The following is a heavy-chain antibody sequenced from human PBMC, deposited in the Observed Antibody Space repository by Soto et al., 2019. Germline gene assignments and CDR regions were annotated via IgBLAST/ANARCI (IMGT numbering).Heavy chain of an antibody. D-gene: IGHD1-26*01. CDR1: GGSISSSSYY. CDR3: ARTQDSGSYITFDY. J-gene: IGHJ4*02. CDR2: IYYSGST. V-gene: IGHV4-39*01. Sequence: KTSETLYLTCTVSGGSISSSSYYWGWIRQPPGKGLEWIGSIYYSGSTYYNPSLKSRVTIPVDTSKNQFSLKLSSVTAADTAVYYCARTQDSGSYITFDYWGQGTLVTVSS.